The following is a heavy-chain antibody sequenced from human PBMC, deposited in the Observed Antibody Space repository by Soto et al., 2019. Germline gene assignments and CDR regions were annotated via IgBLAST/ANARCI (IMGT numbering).Heavy chain of an antibody. V-gene: IGHV3-23*01. CDR1: GFTFSSYA. CDR2: ISGSGGST. Sequence: GGSLRLSCAASGFTFSSYAMSWVRQAPGKGLEWVSAISGSGGSTYYADSVKGRFTISRDNSKNTLYLQMNSLRAEDTAVYYCANPPPLLSSDSYYYYYYMDVWGKGTTVTVSS. J-gene: IGHJ6*03. CDR3: ANPPPLLSSDSYYYYYYMDV. D-gene: IGHD3-16*02.